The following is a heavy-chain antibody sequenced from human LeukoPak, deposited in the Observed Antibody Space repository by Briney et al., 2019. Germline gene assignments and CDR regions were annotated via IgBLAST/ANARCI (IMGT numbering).Heavy chain of an antibody. CDR3: ARNSGWSVDY. J-gene: IGHJ4*02. CDR1: GFTFSSYS. V-gene: IGHV3-21*01. CDR2: ISSSSSYI. D-gene: IGHD6-19*01. Sequence: KTGGSLRLSCAASGFTFSSYSMNWVRQAPGKGLEWVSSISSSSSYIYYADPVKGRFTISRDNAKNSLSLQMNSLRADDTAVYYCARNSGWSVDYWGQGALVTVS.